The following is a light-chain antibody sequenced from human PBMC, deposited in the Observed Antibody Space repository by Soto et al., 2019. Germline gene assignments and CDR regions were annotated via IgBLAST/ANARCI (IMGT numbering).Light chain of an antibody. V-gene: IGLV2-14*01. CDR2: DVS. J-gene: IGLJ1*01. Sequence: QSALTQPASVSGSPGQSITISCTGTSSDVVGYNYVSWYQQHPGKAPKFMIYDVSNRPSGVSNRFSGSKSGNTASLTISGLQAEDEVDYYCSSYTISNTRQIVFGTGTKVTVL. CDR1: SSDVVGYNY. CDR3: SSYTISNTRQIV.